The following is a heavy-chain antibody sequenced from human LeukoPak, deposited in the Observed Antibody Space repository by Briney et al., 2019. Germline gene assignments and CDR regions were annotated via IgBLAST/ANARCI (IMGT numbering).Heavy chain of an antibody. Sequence: PSETLSLTCTVSGGSISSYYWSWIRQPPGKGLEWIGYIYYSGSTNYNPSLKSRVTISVDTSKNQFSLKLSSVTAADTAVYYCASVGGGTDDYGDYFDYWGQGTLVTVSS. CDR2: IYYSGST. D-gene: IGHD4-17*01. CDR3: ASVGGGTDDYGDYFDY. V-gene: IGHV4-59*01. J-gene: IGHJ4*02. CDR1: GGSISSYY.